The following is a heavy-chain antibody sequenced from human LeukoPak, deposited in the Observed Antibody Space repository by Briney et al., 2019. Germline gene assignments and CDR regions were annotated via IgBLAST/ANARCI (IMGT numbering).Heavy chain of an antibody. CDR3: ARRRDRIYNSSWYVVDY. CDR2: IYPGDSDT. D-gene: IGHD3-22*01. CDR1: GYSLSNYW. J-gene: IGHJ4*02. V-gene: IGHV5-51*01. Sequence: GESLKISCKGSGYSLSNYWIGWVRQMPGKGLEWMGIIYPGDSDTRYSPSFQGQVTISADKSINTAYLQWSSLKASDTAMYYCARRRDRIYNSSWYVVDYWGQGTLVTVSS.